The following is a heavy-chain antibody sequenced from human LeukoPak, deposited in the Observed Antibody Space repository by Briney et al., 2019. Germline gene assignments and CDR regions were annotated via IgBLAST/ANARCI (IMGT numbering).Heavy chain of an antibody. CDR2: IYWNGGST. Sequence: GGSLRLSCAVSGFTFDEYGMSCVRHAPGKGLEWVSGIYWNGGSTGYVDSVKGRFTISRDNAKNSLHLQINSLRAEDTALYYCARDISSGWYFDYWGQGTLVTVSS. D-gene: IGHD6-19*01. J-gene: IGHJ4*02. CDR3: ARDISSGWYFDY. CDR1: GFTFDEYG. V-gene: IGHV3-20*04.